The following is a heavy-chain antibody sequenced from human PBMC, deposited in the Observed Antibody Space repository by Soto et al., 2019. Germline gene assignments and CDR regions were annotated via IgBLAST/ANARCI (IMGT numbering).Heavy chain of an antibody. J-gene: IGHJ4*02. D-gene: IGHD3-3*01. V-gene: IGHV4-31*03. CDR2: IYYSGST. CDR3: ARASWSGYYRY. CDR1: GGTIRSGGYY. Sequence: SETLSLTCPVSGGTIRSGGYYWSWIRQHPGKGLEWIGYIYYSGSTYYNPSLKSRVTISVDTSKNQFSLKLSSVTAADTAVYYCARASWSGYYRYWGQGTLVTVSS.